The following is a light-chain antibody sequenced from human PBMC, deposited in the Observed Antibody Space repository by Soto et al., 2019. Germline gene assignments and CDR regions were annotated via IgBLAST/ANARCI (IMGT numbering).Light chain of an antibody. V-gene: IGLV2-8*01. CDR1: SSDVGGYNY. CDR2: EVS. CDR3: SSYAGSNIPYV. J-gene: IGLJ1*01. Sequence: QSVLTQPPSASGSPGQSVTISCTGTSSDVGGYNYVSWYQQHPGKAPKLMIYEVSKRPSGVADRFSGSKSGNTASLTVSGLQAEDEADYYGSSYAGSNIPYVFGTGTKLTVL.